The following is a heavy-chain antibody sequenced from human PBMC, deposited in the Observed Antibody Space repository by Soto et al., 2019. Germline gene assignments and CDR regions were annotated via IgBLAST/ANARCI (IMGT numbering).Heavy chain of an antibody. CDR3: APTYYYGSGSPPADAFDI. CDR1: GGTFSSYA. CDR2: IIPIFGTA. Sequence: SVKVSCKASGGTFSSYAISWVRQAPGQGLEWMGGIIPIFGTANYAQKFQGRVTITADESTSTAYMELSSLRSEDTAVYYCAPTYYYGSGSPPADAFDIWGQGTMVTVSS. V-gene: IGHV1-69*13. J-gene: IGHJ3*02. D-gene: IGHD3-10*01.